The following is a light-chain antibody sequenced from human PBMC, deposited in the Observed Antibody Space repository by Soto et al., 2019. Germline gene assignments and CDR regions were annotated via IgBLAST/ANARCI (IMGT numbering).Light chain of an antibody. J-gene: IGKJ4*02. CDR1: QSVVRW. V-gene: IGKV1-5*01. Sequence: DIQMTQSPSTLSASVGDIVTITFRASQSVVRWLAWYQQKPGKAPKLLISDSSSLQTGVPSRFSGSGSGTEFILTISSLQPEDFATYYCQQLNSYPLTFGGGTKV. CDR3: QQLNSYPLT. CDR2: DSS.